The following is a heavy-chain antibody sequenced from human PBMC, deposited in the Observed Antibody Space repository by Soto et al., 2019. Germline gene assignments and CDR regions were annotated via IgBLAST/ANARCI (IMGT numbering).Heavy chain of an antibody. Sequence: QVQLVQSGAEVKKPGASVKFSCKASGSTFTSYAMHWVRQAPGQRLEWMGGINAGNGNTKYSQKFQGRVTITRDTSASRAYMELSRLISEDTAGDYWAGEDEQTVFYYYGMDVW. J-gene: IGHJ6*01. CDR3: AGEDEQTVFYYYGMDV. D-gene: IGHD4-17*01. CDR1: GSTFTSYA. CDR2: INAGNGNT. V-gene: IGHV1-3*01.